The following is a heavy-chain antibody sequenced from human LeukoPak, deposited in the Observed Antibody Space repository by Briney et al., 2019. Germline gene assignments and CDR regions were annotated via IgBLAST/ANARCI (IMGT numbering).Heavy chain of an antibody. J-gene: IGHJ4*02. D-gene: IGHD6-19*01. Sequence: SETLSLTCTVSGDSFTSVTDYWAWIRQPPGKGLEWIASGDYSGGTYYNPSLEIRVAISADMSKNQISLKLTSVTGADTAVYYCAGERGEEYSSGWYKTNYFYNWGQGIRVTVSS. CDR1: GDSFTSVTDY. CDR3: AGERGEEYSSGWYKTNYFYN. CDR2: GDYSGGT. V-gene: IGHV4-39*07.